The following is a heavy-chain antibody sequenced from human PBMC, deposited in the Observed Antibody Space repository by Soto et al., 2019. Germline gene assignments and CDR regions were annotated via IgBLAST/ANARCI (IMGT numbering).Heavy chain of an antibody. CDR2: IYYSGST. D-gene: IGHD3-16*02. V-gene: IGHV4-61*01. CDR1: GGSVSSGSYY. Sequence: ETLSLTCTVSGGSVSSGSYYWSWIRQPPGKGLEWIGYIYYSGSTNYNPSLKSRVTISVDTSKNQFSLKLGSVTAADTAVYYCARHVYYDYIWGSYRPYYFDYWGQGTLVTVSS. J-gene: IGHJ4*02. CDR3: ARHVYYDYIWGSYRPYYFDY.